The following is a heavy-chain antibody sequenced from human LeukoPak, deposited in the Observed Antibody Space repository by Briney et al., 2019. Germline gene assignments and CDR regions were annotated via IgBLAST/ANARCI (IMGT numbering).Heavy chain of an antibody. CDR3: ARQYCSSTSCFDAFDI. V-gene: IGHV3-9*03. CDR1: GFTFDDYA. Sequence: PGRSLRLSCAASGFTFDDYAMHWVRQAPGKGLEWVSGISWNSGSIGYADSVKGRLTISRDNAKNSLYLQMNSLRAEDMALYYCARQYCSSTSCFDAFDIWGQGTMVTVSS. J-gene: IGHJ3*02. D-gene: IGHD2-2*01. CDR2: ISWNSGSI.